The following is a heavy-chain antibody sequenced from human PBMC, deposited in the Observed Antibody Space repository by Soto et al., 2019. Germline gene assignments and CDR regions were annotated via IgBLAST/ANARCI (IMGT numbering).Heavy chain of an antibody. CDR3: ARQGWVATINFDY. D-gene: IGHD5-12*01. CDR2: IYYSGST. V-gene: IGHV4-39*01. Sequence: SETLSLTCTVSGGSISSSSYYWGWIRQPPGKGLEWIGSIYYSGSTYYNPSLKSRVTISVDTSKNQFSLKLSSVTAADTAVYYCARQGWVATINFDYWGQGTLVTVSS. CDR1: GGSISSSSYY. J-gene: IGHJ4*02.